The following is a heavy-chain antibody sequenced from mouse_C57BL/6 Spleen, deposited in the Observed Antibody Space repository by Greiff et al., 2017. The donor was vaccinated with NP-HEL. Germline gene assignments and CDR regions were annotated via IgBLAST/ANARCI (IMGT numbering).Heavy chain of an antibody. Sequence: QVQLQQPGAELVKPGASVKLSCKASGYTFTSYWMHWVKQRPGQGLEWIGMIHPNSGSTNYNEKFKSKATLTVDKSSSTAYMQLRSLTSEDSAVYYCAREDSSYGYFDVGGTGTTVTVSS. D-gene: IGHD1-1*01. CDR3: AREDSSYGYFDV. J-gene: IGHJ1*03. V-gene: IGHV1-64*01. CDR1: GYTFTSYW. CDR2: IHPNSGST.